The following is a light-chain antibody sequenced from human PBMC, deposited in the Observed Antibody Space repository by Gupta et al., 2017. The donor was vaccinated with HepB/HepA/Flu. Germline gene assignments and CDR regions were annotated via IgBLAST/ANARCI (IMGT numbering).Light chain of an antibody. Sequence: SYELTQPPSVSVSPGQTARITCSGDALPKQYAYWYQQKPGQAPVLVIYKDSERPSGIPERFSGSRSGTTVTLTISGVQAEGEDDYYCQSAKVFGGGTKLTVL. V-gene: IGLV3-25*03. CDR3: QSAKV. CDR2: KDS. J-gene: IGLJ2*01. CDR1: ALPKQY.